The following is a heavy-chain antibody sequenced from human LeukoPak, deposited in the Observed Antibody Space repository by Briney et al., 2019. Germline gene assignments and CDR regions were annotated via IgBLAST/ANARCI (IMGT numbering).Heavy chain of an antibody. J-gene: IGHJ5*02. Sequence: PGASVKVSCKASGYTFTNYFMHWVRRAPGQGLEWMGIINPRGGSTGYAQKFQGRITMTTDMSTRTVYMELSSLESEDTAVYYCARRDCVGDCYPNWFDPWGQGTLVTVSS. CDR3: ARRDCVGDCYPNWFDP. V-gene: IGHV1-46*01. CDR1: GYTFTNYF. D-gene: IGHD2-21*02. CDR2: INPRGGST.